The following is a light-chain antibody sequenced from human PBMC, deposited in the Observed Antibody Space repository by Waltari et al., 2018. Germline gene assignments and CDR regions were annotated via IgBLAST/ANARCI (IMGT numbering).Light chain of an antibody. CDR1: QSVSSN. Sequence: EIVMTQSPAPLSVSPGERATLSCRASQSVSSNLAWYQHKPGQSPRLLISGASTRATGIPARLSGSGSGTEFTLTISSLQSEDFAVYYCQQYNNWPRTFGQGTKLEIK. V-gene: IGKV3-15*01. CDR2: GAS. CDR3: QQYNNWPRT. J-gene: IGKJ2*02.